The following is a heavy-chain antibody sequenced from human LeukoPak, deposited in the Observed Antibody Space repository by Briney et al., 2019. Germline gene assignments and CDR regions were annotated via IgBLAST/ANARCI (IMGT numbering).Heavy chain of an antibody. V-gene: IGHV4-59*08. CDR2: IYYSGST. D-gene: IGHD3-10*01. Sequence: PSETLSLTCTVSGGSISSYYWSWIRQPPGKGLEWIGYIYYSGSTNYNPSLKSRVTISVDTSKNQFSLKLSSVTAADTAVYYCARLTSGSGTYLFDYWGQGTLVTVSS. CDR3: ARLTSGSGTYLFDY. J-gene: IGHJ4*02. CDR1: GGSISSYY.